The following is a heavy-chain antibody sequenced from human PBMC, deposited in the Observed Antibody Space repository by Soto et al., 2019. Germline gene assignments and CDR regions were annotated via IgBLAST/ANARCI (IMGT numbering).Heavy chain of an antibody. CDR2: IYYSGST. CDR3: ASPTHYYDSSGYYYGL. CDR1: GGSISSSSYY. D-gene: IGHD3-22*01. V-gene: IGHV4-39*01. J-gene: IGHJ6*02. Sequence: QLQLQESGPGLVKPSETLSLTCTVSGGSISSSSYYWGWIRQPPGKGLEGIGSIYYSGSTYYNTSLKRRVTISVDTSKSQFSLKLSSVTAADTAVYYCASPTHYYDSSGYYYGLWGQGTTVTVSS.